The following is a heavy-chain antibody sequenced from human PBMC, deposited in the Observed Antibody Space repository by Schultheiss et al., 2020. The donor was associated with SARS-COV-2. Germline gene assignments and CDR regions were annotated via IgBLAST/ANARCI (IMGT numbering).Heavy chain of an antibody. CDR3: ARDLQASVGYRPRDWFDP. V-gene: IGHV4-61*02. CDR2: IYTSGST. Sequence: SQTLSLTCPVSGGSISSSSYYWSWIRQPPGKGLEWIGRIYTSGSTNYNPSLKSRVTISVDTSKNQFSLKVSSVTAADTAVYYCARDLQASVGYRPRDWFDPWGQGTLVTVSS. CDR1: GGSISSSSYY. J-gene: IGHJ5*02. D-gene: IGHD1-26*01.